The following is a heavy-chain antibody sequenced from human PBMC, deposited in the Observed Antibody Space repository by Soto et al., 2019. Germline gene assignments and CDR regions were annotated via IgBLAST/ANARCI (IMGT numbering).Heavy chain of an antibody. CDR1: GFIFSNNG. Sequence: GGSLRLSCVGSGFIFSNNGMHWVRQTPGKGLEWVAVMSYDGSDTFYADSVKGRFTISRDNSKNTLFLHMSNLRAEDTATYYCTIVRVADSALDHWGQGTPVTVSS. D-gene: IGHD3-10*02. J-gene: IGHJ4*02. V-gene: IGHV3-30*03. CDR2: MSYDGSDT. CDR3: TIVRVADSALDH.